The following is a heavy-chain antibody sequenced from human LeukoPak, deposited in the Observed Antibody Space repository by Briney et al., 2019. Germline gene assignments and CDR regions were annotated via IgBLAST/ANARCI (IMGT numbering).Heavy chain of an antibody. CDR3: ARGISRWLQFDS. V-gene: IGHV1-8*01. Sequence: ASVKVSCKASGYTFTSYDINWVRQATGQGLEWMGWMSPNSGNTGYAQKFQGRVTITRNTSISTAYMELSSLRSEDTAVYYCARGISRWLQFDSWGQGTLVTVSS. D-gene: IGHD5-24*01. CDR1: GYTFTSYD. CDR2: MSPNSGNT. J-gene: IGHJ5*01.